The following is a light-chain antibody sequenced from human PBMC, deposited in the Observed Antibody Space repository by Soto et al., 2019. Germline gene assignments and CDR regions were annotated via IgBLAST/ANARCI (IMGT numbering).Light chain of an antibody. CDR3: MQGTHWPPYT. Sequence: DVVMTQSPLSLPVTLGQPASISCRSSHSLAYSDGNTYLNWFQQRPGQSPRRLVYKVSNRDSGVPDRFSGSGSGTDFTLKISRGEAEDVGVYYCMQGTHWPPYTFGQGTKLEIK. V-gene: IGKV2-30*01. CDR1: HSLAYSDGNTY. J-gene: IGKJ2*01. CDR2: KVS.